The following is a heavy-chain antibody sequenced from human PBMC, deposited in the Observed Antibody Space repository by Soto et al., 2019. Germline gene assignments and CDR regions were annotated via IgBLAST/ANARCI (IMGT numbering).Heavy chain of an antibody. CDR3: AKDLAVAGHYYGMDV. Sequence: PGGSLRLSCSASGFTFSSYAMHWVRQAPGKGLEYVSAISSNGGSTYYADSVKGRFTISRDNSKNTLYLQMNSLRAEDTAVYYCAKDLAVAGHYYGMDVWGQGTTVTVSS. D-gene: IGHD6-19*01. J-gene: IGHJ6*02. V-gene: IGHV3-64*04. CDR1: GFTFSSYA. CDR2: ISSNGGST.